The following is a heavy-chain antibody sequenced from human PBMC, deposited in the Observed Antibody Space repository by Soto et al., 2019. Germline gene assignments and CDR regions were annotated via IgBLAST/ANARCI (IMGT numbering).Heavy chain of an antibody. Sequence: GESLKTSWQAAGYVFSSSWIAWVRHSPGKGLEGMGIVYPGDSQTRYSPSFRGQVAVSADTCTSTAFLQWSRLKASDSGMYYCPKHVDNLGAPYYFDSWGQGTQVTVSS. V-gene: IGHV5-51*01. CDR3: PKHVDNLGAPYYFDS. CDR2: VYPGDSQT. J-gene: IGHJ4*02. D-gene: IGHD3-16*01. CDR1: GYVFSSSW.